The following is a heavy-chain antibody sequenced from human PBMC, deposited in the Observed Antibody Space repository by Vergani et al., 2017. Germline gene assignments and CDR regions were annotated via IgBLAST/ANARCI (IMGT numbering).Heavy chain of an antibody. CDR2: MNPNSGNT. D-gene: IGHD2-2*01. CDR3: ARAYCSSTSCSGFDP. Sequence: QVQLVQSGAEVKKPGASVKVSCKVSGYTLTELSMHWVRQAPGKGLEWMGWMNPNSGNTGYAQKFQGRVTMTRNTSISTAYMELSSLRSEDTAVYYCARAYCSSTSCSGFDPWGQGTLVTVSS. CDR1: GYTLTELS. J-gene: IGHJ5*02. V-gene: IGHV1-8*01.